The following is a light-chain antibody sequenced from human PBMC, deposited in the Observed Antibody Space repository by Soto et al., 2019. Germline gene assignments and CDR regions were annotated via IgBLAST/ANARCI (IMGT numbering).Light chain of an antibody. J-gene: IGLJ1*01. V-gene: IGLV2-18*01. Sequence: QSALTQPPSLSGSPGQSVTVSCTGTSSYNRVSWYQQPPGTAPKLMIYDVSNRPSGVPDRFAGSKSGNTASLTISGLQAEDEADYYCSLYTSSSTYVFGTGTKLAVL. CDR3: SLYTSSSTYV. CDR1: SSYNR. CDR2: DVS.